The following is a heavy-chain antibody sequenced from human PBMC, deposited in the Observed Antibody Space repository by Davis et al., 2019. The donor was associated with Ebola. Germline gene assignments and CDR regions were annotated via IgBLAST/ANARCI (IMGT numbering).Heavy chain of an antibody. CDR1: GFTFSSYW. Sequence: GGSLRLSCAASGFTFSSYWMSWVRQAPGKGLEWVANIKQDGSEKYYVDSVKGRFTISRDNAKNSLYLQMNSLRAEDTAVYYCAREGGTIFGVVTFYYYYGMDVWGQGTTVTVSS. V-gene: IGHV3-7*01. D-gene: IGHD3-3*01. CDR3: AREGGTIFGVVTFYYYYGMDV. J-gene: IGHJ6*02. CDR2: IKQDGSEK.